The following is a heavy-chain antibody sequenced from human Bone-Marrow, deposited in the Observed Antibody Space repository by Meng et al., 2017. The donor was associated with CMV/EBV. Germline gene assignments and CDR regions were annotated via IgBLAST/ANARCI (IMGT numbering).Heavy chain of an antibody. CDR2: INPNSGGT. Sequence: ASVKVSCKASGYTFTGYYMHWVRQAPGQGLEWMGWINPNSGGTNYAQKFQGRVTMTRDTSISTAYMELSRLRSDDTAVYYCARHPGRDGYDSRGCGQGTLVTVSS. V-gene: IGHV1-2*02. J-gene: IGHJ4*02. CDR1: GYTFTGYY. CDR3: ARHPGRDGYDSRG. D-gene: IGHD5-24*01.